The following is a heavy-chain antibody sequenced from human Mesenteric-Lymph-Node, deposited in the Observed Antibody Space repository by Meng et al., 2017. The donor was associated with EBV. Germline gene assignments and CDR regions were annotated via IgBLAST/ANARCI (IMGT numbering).Heavy chain of an antibody. CDR1: GGSFSGYY. Sequence: QVEPQQWAAGLLKPSGTLSLTCAVYGGSFSGYYWSWVRQPPGKGLEWIGEINHSGSTNYNPSLKSRVTISVDTSKNQFSLKLSSVTAADTAVYYCARCYYYDSSGNFDYWGQGTLVTVSS. CDR3: ARCYYYDSSGNFDY. D-gene: IGHD3-22*01. J-gene: IGHJ4*02. CDR2: INHSGST. V-gene: IGHV4-34*01.